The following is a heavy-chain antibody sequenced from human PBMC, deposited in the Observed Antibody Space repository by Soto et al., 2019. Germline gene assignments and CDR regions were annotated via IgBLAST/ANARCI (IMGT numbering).Heavy chain of an antibody. J-gene: IGHJ4*02. CDR1: GFTFSSYG. D-gene: IGHD6-6*01. CDR3: AKVYSSSSFHYFDY. CDR2: ISYDGSNK. V-gene: IGHV3-30*18. Sequence: GGSLRLSCAASGFTFSSYGMHWVRQAPGKGLEWVAVISYDGSNKYYADSVKGRFTISRDNSKNTLYLQMNSLRAEDTAVYYCAKVYSSSSFHYFDYWGQGTLVTVSS.